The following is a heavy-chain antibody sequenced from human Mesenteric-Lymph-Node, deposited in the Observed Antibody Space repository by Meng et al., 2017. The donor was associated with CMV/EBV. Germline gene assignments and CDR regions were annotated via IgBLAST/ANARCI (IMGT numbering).Heavy chain of an antibody. D-gene: IGHD6-19*01. CDR1: GYTFTSYG. Sequence: ASVKVSCKASGYTFTSYGISWVRQAPGQGLEWMGWINPNSGGTNYAQKFQGRVTMTRDTSISTAYMELSRLRSDDTAVYYCARDHFGAVAGTGALYYYYGMDVWGQGTTVTVSS. CDR3: ARDHFGAVAGTGALYYYYGMDV. J-gene: IGHJ6*02. V-gene: IGHV1-2*02. CDR2: INPNSGGT.